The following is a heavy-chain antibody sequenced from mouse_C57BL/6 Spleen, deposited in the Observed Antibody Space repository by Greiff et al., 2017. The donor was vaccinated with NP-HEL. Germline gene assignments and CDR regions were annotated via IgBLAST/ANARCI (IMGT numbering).Heavy chain of an antibody. J-gene: IGHJ3*01. CDR3: ARSGVYDYDWFAY. V-gene: IGHV1-54*01. CDR1: GYAFTNYL. Sequence: QVQLQQSGAELVRPGTSVKVSCKASGYAFTNYLIEWVKQRPGQGLEWIGVINPGSGGTNYNEKFKGKATLTADKSSSTAYMQLSSLTSEDSAVYFCARSGVYDYDWFAYWGQGTLVTVSA. D-gene: IGHD2-4*01. CDR2: INPGSGGT.